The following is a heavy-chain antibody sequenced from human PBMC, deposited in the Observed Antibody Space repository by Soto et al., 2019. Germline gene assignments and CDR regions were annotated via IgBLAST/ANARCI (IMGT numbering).Heavy chain of an antibody. J-gene: IGHJ4*02. CDR1: GFTSSSYG. V-gene: IGHV3-33*01. CDR3: ARDIGIAAAGSGY. D-gene: IGHD6-13*01. CDR2: IWYDGSNK. Sequence: QVQLVESGGGVVQPGRSLRLSCAASGFTSSSYGMHWVRQAPGKGLEWVAVIWYDGSNKYYADSVKGRFTISRDNSKNTLYLQMNSLRAEDTAVYYCARDIGIAAAGSGYWGQGTLVTVSS.